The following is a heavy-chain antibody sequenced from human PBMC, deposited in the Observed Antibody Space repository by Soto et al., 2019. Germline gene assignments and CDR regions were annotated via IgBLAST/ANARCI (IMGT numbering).Heavy chain of an antibody. CDR2: INHSGST. CDR3: AXESLYYYDSSGYAHFDY. CDR1: GGSFSGYY. J-gene: IGHJ4*02. D-gene: IGHD3-22*01. V-gene: IGHV4-34*01. Sequence: SETLSLTCAVYGGSFSGYYWSWIRQPPGKGLEWIGEINHSGSTNYNPSLKSRVTISVDTSKNQFSLKLSSVTAADTAVYYCAXESLYYYDSSGYAHFDYWGQGTLVTVSS.